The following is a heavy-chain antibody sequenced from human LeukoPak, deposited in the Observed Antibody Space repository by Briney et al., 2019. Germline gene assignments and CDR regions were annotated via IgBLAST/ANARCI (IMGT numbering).Heavy chain of an antibody. V-gene: IGHV1-46*01. CDR1: GYTFTSYY. CDR2: INPSGGST. Sequence: ASVKVSCKASGYTFTSYYMHWVRQAPGQGLEWMGIINPSGGSTSYAQKFQGRVTMTRDTSTSTVYMELSSLRSEDTAVYYCARDLRITIFGVVILLGYWGQGTLVTVSS. J-gene: IGHJ4*02. D-gene: IGHD3-3*01. CDR3: ARDLRITIFGVVILLGY.